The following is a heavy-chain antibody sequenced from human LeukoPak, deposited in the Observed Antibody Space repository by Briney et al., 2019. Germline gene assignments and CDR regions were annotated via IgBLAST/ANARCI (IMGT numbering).Heavy chain of an antibody. D-gene: IGHD5-18*01. CDR2: INSDGSST. CDR3: ARGGGYSYGPLGY. Sequence: GGSLRLSCAASGFTFSSYSMHWVRQAPGKGLVWVSRINSDGSSTSYADSVKGRFTISRDNAKNTLYLQMNSLRAEDTAVYYCARGGGYSYGPLGYWGQGTLVTVSS. J-gene: IGHJ4*02. CDR1: GFTFSSYS. V-gene: IGHV3-74*01.